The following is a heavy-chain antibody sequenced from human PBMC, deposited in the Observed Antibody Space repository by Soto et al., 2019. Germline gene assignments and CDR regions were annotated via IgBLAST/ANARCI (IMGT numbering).Heavy chain of an antibody. CDR2: IIPIFGTA. J-gene: IGHJ6*02. CDR3: ARTYYGDDQRASYYYYGMDV. Sequence: QVQLVQSGAEVKKPGSSVKVSCKASGGTFSSYAISWVRQAPGQGLKWMGGIIPIFGTANYAQKFQGRVTITADESTSTAYMELSSLRSEDTAVYYCARTYYGDDQRASYYYYGMDVWGQGTTVTVSS. V-gene: IGHV1-69*12. CDR1: GGTFSSYA. D-gene: IGHD4-17*01.